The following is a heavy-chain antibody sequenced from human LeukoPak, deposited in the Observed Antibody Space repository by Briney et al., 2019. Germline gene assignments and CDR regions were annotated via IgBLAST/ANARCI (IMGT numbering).Heavy chain of an antibody. CDR2: ISSSSSYI. CDR1: GFTFSSYS. D-gene: IGHD1-26*01. V-gene: IGHV3-21*01. J-gene: IGHJ6*03. Sequence: GGSLRLSCAASGFTFSSYSMNWVRQAPGKGPEWVSSISSSSSYIYYADSVKGRFTISRDNAKKSVYLQMNSLRAEDTAVYYCARAYSERYGLGYYYMDVWGKGTTVTISS. CDR3: ARAYSERYGLGYYYMDV.